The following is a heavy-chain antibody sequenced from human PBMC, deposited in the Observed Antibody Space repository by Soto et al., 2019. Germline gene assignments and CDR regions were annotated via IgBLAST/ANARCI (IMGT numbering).Heavy chain of an antibody. Sequence: QVQLVESGGGVVQPGKALRLSCEAFGFAFSSYTIHWVRQAPGKGLEWVAAISYDGSNKYYADSVKGRFTISSDHSKNPLYRQRNSLRAEDTAVYYCARDPHTRGTVIVVVRWHGFDYWGQGTLVTVSS. V-gene: IGHV3-30*03. CDR1: GFAFSSYT. D-gene: IGHD3-22*01. J-gene: IGHJ4*02. CDR2: ISYDGSNK. CDR3: ARDPHTRGTVIVVVRWHGFDY.